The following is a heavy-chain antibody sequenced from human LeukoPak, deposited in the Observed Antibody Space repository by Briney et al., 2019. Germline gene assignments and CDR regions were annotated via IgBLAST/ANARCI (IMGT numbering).Heavy chain of an antibody. V-gene: IGHV4-59*01. CDR2: IYYSGST. Sequence: SETLSLTCAVYGGSFSGYYWTWIRQPPGKGLEWIGYIYYSGSTNYNPSLKSRVTISVDTSKNQFSLKLSSVTAADTAVYYCARGVVIAPQTFDYWGQGTLVTVSS. D-gene: IGHD2-21*01. CDR1: GGSFSGYY. CDR3: ARGVVIAPQTFDY. J-gene: IGHJ4*02.